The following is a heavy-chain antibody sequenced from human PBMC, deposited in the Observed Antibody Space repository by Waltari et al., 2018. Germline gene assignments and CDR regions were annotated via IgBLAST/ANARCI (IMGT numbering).Heavy chain of an antibody. CDR1: GGSFSGYY. V-gene: IGHV4-34*01. Sequence: QVQLQQWGAGLLKPSETLSLTCAVYGGSFSGYYWSWIRHPPGTGLEWIGEINHSGSTNYNPSLKSRVTISVDTSKNQFSLKLSSVTAADTAVYYCERRYCTNGVSGRGFYFDYWGQGTLVTVSS. D-gene: IGHD2-8*01. CDR2: INHSGST. J-gene: IGHJ4*02. CDR3: ERRYCTNGVSGRGFYFDY.